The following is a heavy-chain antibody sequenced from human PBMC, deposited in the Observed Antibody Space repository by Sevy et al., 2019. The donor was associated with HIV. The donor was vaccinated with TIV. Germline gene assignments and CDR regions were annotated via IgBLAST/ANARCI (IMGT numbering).Heavy chain of an antibody. CDR2: IGPYNGNI. V-gene: IGHV1-18*01. CDR3: ARISTTRGMVNWFDP. J-gene: IGHJ5*02. CDR1: GYTFDSYG. D-gene: IGHD3-10*01. Sequence: ASVKVSCKASGYTFDSYGISWVRQAPGQGLEYMGWIGPYNGNIKYAQNIQDRVTMTTDSSTSTAYMELSSLRSDDTAVYFCARISTTRGMVNWFDPWGQGTLVTVSS.